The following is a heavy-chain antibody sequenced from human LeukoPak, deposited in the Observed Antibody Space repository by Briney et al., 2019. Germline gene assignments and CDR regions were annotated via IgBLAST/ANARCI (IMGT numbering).Heavy chain of an antibody. CDR1: GFIFSSHG. D-gene: IGHD3-10*01. V-gene: IGHV3-23*01. Sequence: GGSLRLSCAASGFIFSSHGMNWVRQAPGKGLEWVSGISPSGDATFYADSVKGRFTISRDNSKNTVYLQMDSLRFEDAAVYYCTGNYYGSGSYADFDYWGQGTLVTVSS. CDR2: ISPSGDAT. J-gene: IGHJ4*02. CDR3: TGNYYGSGSYADFDY.